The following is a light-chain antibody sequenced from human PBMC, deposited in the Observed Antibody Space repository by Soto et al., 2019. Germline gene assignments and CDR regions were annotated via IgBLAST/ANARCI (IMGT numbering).Light chain of an antibody. CDR2: FAS. V-gene: IGKV1-5*03. CDR1: QSITNW. Sequence: TQMTQSPSTLSASVGDRVTITCRASQSITNWLAWYQQKPGKAPNLLIYFASTLQSGVPSRFSGSGSGTEFTLTINSLQPDDFATYYCQQYDTSPLTFGGGTKVDIK. CDR3: QQYDTSPLT. J-gene: IGKJ4*01.